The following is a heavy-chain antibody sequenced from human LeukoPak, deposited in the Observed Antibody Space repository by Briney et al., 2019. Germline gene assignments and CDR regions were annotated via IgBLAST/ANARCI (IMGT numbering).Heavy chain of an antibody. V-gene: IGHV4-34*01. CDR1: GGSFSGYY. Sequence: SETLSLTCAVYGGSFSGYYWSWIRQPPGKGLEWIGEINHSGSTNYNPSLTSRVTISVDTSKNQFSLKLSSVTAADTAVYYCARDCAITMVRGVISPWGQGTLVTVSS. CDR3: ARDCAITMVRGVISP. J-gene: IGHJ5*02. D-gene: IGHD3-10*01. CDR2: INHSGST.